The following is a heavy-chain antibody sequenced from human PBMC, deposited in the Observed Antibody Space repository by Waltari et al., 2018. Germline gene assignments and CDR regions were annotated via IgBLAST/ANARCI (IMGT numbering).Heavy chain of an antibody. CDR3: ATNSGSYYEDAFDI. D-gene: IGHD1-26*01. V-gene: IGHV1-24*01. Sequence: QVQLVQSGAEVKKPGASVKVSCKVSGYTLPTLSMHWMRHAPGKGIEWMGGFDPEDGETIYAHKFQGRVTMTEDTSTDTAYMELSSLRSEDTAVYYCATNSGSYYEDAFDIWGQGTMVTVSS. CDR1: GYTLPTLS. J-gene: IGHJ3*02. CDR2: FDPEDGET.